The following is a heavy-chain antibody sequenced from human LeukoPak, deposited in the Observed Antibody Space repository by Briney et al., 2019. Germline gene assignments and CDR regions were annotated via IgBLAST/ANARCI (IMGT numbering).Heavy chain of an antibody. V-gene: IGHV4-59*01. CDR1: GDTISNYY. D-gene: IGHD3-10*01. J-gene: IGHJ4*02. Sequence: PSETLSLTCTVSGDTISNYYWSWIRQPPGKGLEWVGYIYYSASTNYNPSLKSRVTISVDTSKNQFSLKLSSVTAAGTAVYYCAREGVVRGVTYFDYWGQGTLVTVSS. CDR2: IYYSAST. CDR3: AREGVVRGVTYFDY.